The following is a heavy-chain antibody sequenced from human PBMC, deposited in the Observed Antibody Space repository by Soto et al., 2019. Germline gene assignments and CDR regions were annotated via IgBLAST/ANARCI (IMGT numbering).Heavy chain of an antibody. Sequence: QITLKESGPTLVKPTQTLTLTCTFSGFSLDTSGVGVAWIRQPPGKALEWLTLIYWDDDKRYSPSLRSRLTITMDTSENRVVLTMTNMDPVDTATYYCSHMESRVASYGLDVWGQGTTVTVSS. CDR2: IYWDDDK. D-gene: IGHD3-3*01. J-gene: IGHJ6*02. CDR1: GFSLDTSGVG. CDR3: SHMESRVASYGLDV. V-gene: IGHV2-5*02.